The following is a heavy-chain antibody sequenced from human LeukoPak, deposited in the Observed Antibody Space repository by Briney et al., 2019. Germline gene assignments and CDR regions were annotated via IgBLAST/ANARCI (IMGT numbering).Heavy chain of an antibody. J-gene: IGHJ3*02. Sequence: TASETLSLTCNVSGGSISSYYWSWIRQPPGKGLEWIGYMYYSGNTNYNPSLKSRVTTSVDSSKNQFSLKLSSVTAADTAVYYCARHTLVGARNAFDIWGQGTMVTVSS. V-gene: IGHV4-59*08. CDR3: ARHTLVGARNAFDI. D-gene: IGHD1-26*01. CDR2: MYYSGNT. CDR1: GGSISSYY.